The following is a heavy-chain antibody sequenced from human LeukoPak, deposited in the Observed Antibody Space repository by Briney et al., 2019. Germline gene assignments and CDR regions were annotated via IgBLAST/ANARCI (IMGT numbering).Heavy chain of an antibody. J-gene: IGHJ5*02. CDR3: AKDPYVWGSYRRPNWFDP. Sequence: PGGSLRLSCAASGFTFDDYGMSWVRQAPGKGLEWVSGINWNGGSTGYADSVKGRFTISRDNAKNSLYLQMNSLRAEDTALYYCAKDPYVWGSYRRPNWFDPWGQGTLVTVSS. CDR2: INWNGGST. CDR1: GFTFDDYG. D-gene: IGHD3-16*02. V-gene: IGHV3-20*04.